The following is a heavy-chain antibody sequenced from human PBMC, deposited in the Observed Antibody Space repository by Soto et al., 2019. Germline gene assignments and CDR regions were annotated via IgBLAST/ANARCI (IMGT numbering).Heavy chain of an antibody. V-gene: IGHV4-34*01. CDR2: INHSGST. CDR1: GGSFSGYY. Sequence: SETLSLTCAVYGGSFSGYYWSWIRQPPGKGLEWIGEINHSGSTNYNSSLKSRVTISVDTSKNQFSLKLSSVTAADTAVYYCARRGYDILTPFYYYMDVWGKGTTVTVSS. D-gene: IGHD3-9*01. J-gene: IGHJ6*03. CDR3: ARRGYDILTPFYYYMDV.